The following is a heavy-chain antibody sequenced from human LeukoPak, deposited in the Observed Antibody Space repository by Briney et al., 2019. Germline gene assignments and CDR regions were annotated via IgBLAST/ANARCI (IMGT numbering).Heavy chain of an antibody. V-gene: IGHV3-23*01. CDR1: GFTFSSYA. J-gene: IGHJ4*02. CDR2: ISGSAGST. CDR3: ARQLGYCSDGSCYFES. Sequence: GGSLRLSCAASGFTFSSYAMSWVRQAPGKGLEWVSGISGSAGSTYYADSVKGRFTISRDNSKNTLYLQMNSLRAEDTAVYYCARQLGYCSDGSCYFESWGQGTLVTVSS. D-gene: IGHD2-15*01.